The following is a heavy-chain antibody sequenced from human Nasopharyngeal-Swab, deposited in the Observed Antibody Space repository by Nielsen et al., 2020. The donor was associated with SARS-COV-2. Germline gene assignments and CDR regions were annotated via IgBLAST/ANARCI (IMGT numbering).Heavy chain of an antibody. CDR1: GFTSSSYE. CDR3: ARVPGFGEFY. CDR2: ISSSGSTI. Sequence: GESLKISCAASGFTSSSYEMNWVRQAPGKGLEWVSYISSSGSTIYYADSVKGRFTISRDNAKNSLYLQMNSLRAEDTAVYYCARVPGFGEFYWGQGTLVTVSS. J-gene: IGHJ4*02. V-gene: IGHV3-48*03. D-gene: IGHD3-10*01.